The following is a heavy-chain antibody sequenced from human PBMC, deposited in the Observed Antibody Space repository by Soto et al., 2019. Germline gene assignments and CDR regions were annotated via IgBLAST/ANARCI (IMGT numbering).Heavy chain of an antibody. CDR3: AKDKGWRGVFDM. Sequence: VQLLESGGGLVQPGGSLRLSCAASGFTFSSYAMSWVRQAPGRGLEWISVITSSGGNTYYADSVKGRFTISRDNSKNTLYLQVNSLRVEDTAVYYCAKDKGWRGVFDMWGQGTMVSVSS. CDR2: ITSSGGNT. V-gene: IGHV3-23*01. CDR1: GFTFSSYA. J-gene: IGHJ3*02. D-gene: IGHD2-15*01.